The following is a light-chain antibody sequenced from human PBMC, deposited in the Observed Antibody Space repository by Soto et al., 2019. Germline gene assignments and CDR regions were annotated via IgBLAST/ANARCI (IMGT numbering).Light chain of an antibody. CDR1: KLGDKY. CDR2: PDN. Sequence: SYELTQPPSVSVSPGQTASITCSGDKLGDKYGCWYQQKPGQSPVLVIYPDNKRPSGIPERFSGSNSGNTATLTISGTQAMDEADYYCQAWDSVTAWVFGGGTKLTVL. CDR3: QAWDSVTAWV. J-gene: IGLJ3*02. V-gene: IGLV3-1*01.